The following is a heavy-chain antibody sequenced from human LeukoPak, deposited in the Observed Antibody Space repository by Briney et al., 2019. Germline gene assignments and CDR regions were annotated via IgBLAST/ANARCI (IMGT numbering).Heavy chain of an antibody. CDR1: VGSTISHY. Sequence: SEALSLTCTVSVGSTISHYWSWIRQPPGKGLEWIGYIYYSGSTNYNPSLKSRVTISVDTSKNQFSLKLSSVTAADTAVYYCARVAGSYSSGWYRHWFDPWGQGTLVTVSS. V-gene: IGHV4-59*11. J-gene: IGHJ5*02. CDR2: IYYSGST. CDR3: ARVAGSYSSGWYRHWFDP. D-gene: IGHD6-19*01.